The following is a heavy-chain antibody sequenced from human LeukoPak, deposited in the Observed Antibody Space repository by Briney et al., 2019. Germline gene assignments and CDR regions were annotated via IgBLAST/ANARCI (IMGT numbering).Heavy chain of an antibody. CDR3: ARDIDDYGDYELVY. J-gene: IGHJ4*02. CDR1: GYTFTSYD. D-gene: IGHD4-17*01. Sequence: ASVTVSCKASGYTFTSYDINWVRQATGQGLEWMGWMNPNSGNTGYAQKFQGRVTMTRNTSISTAYMELSSLRSEDTAVYYCARDIDDYGDYELVYWGQGTLVTVSS. V-gene: IGHV1-8*01. CDR2: MNPNSGNT.